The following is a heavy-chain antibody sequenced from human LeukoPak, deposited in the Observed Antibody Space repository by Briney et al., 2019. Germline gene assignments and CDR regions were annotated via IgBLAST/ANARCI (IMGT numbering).Heavy chain of an antibody. CDR3: AKTNYYYDSSGSPYYFDY. Sequence: GGSLRLSCAASGFTFSSYAMSWVRQAPGKGLEWVSAISGSGGSTYYADSVKGRFTISRDNSKNTLYLQMNSLRAEDTAVYYCAKTNYYYDSSGSPYYFDYWGQGTLVTVSS. D-gene: IGHD3-22*01. J-gene: IGHJ4*02. V-gene: IGHV3-23*01. CDR1: GFTFSSYA. CDR2: ISGSGGST.